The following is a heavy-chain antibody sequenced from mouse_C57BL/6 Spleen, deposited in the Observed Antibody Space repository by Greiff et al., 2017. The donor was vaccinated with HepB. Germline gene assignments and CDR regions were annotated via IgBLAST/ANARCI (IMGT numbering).Heavy chain of an antibody. D-gene: IGHD2-1*01. V-gene: IGHV1-80*01. CDR3: ARWGNYEYYAMDY. Sequence: QVQLQQSGAELVKPGASVKISCKASGYAFSSYWMNWVKQRPGTGLEWIGQIYPGDGDTNYNGKFKGKATLTADKASSTAYMQLSSLTSEDSTVYFCARWGNYEYYAMDYWGQGTSVTVSS. CDR2: IYPGDGDT. CDR1: GYAFSSYW. J-gene: IGHJ4*01.